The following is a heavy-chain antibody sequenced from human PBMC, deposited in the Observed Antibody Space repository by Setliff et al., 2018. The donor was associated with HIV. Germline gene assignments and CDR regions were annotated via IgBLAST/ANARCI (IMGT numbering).Heavy chain of an antibody. J-gene: IGHJ4*02. CDR3: ARTLRAAAMGYFDY. CDR2: IYYSGST. Sequence: PSETLSLTCTVSGGSISSHYWNWIRQPPGKGLEWIGYIYYSGSTTYHPSLRSRVTVSAATSKNQFSLKLTSVTAADTAVYYCARTLRAAAMGYFDYWGQGTLVTVSS. CDR1: GGSISSHY. V-gene: IGHV4-59*08. D-gene: IGHD5-18*01.